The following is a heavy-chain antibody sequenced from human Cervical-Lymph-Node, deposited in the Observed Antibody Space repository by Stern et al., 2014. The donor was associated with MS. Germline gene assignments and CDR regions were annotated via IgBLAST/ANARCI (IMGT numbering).Heavy chain of an antibody. V-gene: IGHV3-7*01. CDR2: IKQDGSQK. J-gene: IGHJ4*02. CDR1: GFTLSTHW. CDR3: ARGGAARGAFDY. D-gene: IGHD6-6*01. Sequence: EVQLVESGGGLVQPGGSLRLSCAASGFTLSTHWMRWVRQAPGPGLEWVSNIKQDGSQKFYVDFVKGRFTISRDNAKNSLYLQMNSLRAEDTAVYYCARGGAARGAFDYWGQGTLVTVSS.